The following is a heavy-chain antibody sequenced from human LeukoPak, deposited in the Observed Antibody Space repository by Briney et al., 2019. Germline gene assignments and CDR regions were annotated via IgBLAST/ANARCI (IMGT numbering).Heavy chain of an antibody. D-gene: IGHD3-10*01. CDR3: AKEIKGGTMVRGVIDYCYYYGMDV. CDR2: ISYDGSNK. J-gene: IGHJ6*02. CDR1: GFTFSSYA. Sequence: PGGSLRLSCAASGFTFSSYAMHWVRQAPGKGLEWVAVISYDGSNKYYAASVKGRFTISRDNSKNTLYLQMNSLRAEDTAVYYCAKEIKGGTMVRGVIDYCYYYGMDVWGQGTTVTVSS. V-gene: IGHV3-30-3*01.